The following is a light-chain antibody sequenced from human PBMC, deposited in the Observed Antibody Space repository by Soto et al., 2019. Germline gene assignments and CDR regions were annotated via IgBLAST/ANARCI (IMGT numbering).Light chain of an antibody. V-gene: IGKV2-28*01. CDR3: MQALQTPLT. J-gene: IGKJ4*01. CDR1: QSLLHRNGYNH. CDR2: LGS. Sequence: DIVMTQSPLSLPVTPGEPASISCWSSQSLLHRNGYNHLDWYLQKPGQSPQLLIYLGSNRASGVPDRLSGSGSGTDFTLKISRVEAEDVGVYYCMQALQTPLTFGGGTKVEIK.